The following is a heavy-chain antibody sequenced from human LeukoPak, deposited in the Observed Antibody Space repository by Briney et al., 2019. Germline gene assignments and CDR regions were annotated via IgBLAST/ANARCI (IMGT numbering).Heavy chain of an antibody. J-gene: IGHJ4*02. D-gene: IGHD3-22*01. CDR1: GGPISSYY. V-gene: IGHV4-59*01. CDR3: ARGKYDSSGYYDY. Sequence: SETLSLTCTVSGGPISSYYWSWIRQPPGKGLVWIGYLYYSGSTNYNPSLKSRVTISVDTSKNQFSLKLSSVTAADTAVYYCARGKYDSSGYYDYWGQGTLVTVSS. CDR2: LYYSGST.